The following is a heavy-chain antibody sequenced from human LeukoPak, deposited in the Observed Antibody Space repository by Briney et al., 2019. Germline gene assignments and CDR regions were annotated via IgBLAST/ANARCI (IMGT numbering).Heavy chain of an antibody. CDR1: GFTFSSYG. V-gene: IGHV3-33*01. D-gene: IGHD1-26*01. CDR3: ARVGSGSYFLDGFDI. Sequence: PGGSLRLSCAASGFTFSSYGMHWVRQAPGKGLEWVAVIWYDGSIKYYADSVKGRFTNSRDNPKNTLYLQMNSLRAEDTAVYYCARVGSGSYFLDGFDIWGQGTMVTVSS. CDR2: IWYDGSIK. J-gene: IGHJ3*02.